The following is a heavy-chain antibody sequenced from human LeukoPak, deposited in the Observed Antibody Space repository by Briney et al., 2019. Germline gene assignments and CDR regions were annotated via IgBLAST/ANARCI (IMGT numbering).Heavy chain of an antibody. Sequence: GGSLRLSCAASGFTFSAYVMNWVRQAPGKGLEWVSTISDSGGSTYYADSVKGRFTISRDNSKNTLYLQMNSLRADDTAVYYCAKDWPSEWQQLPDYDAFDIWGQGTMVTVSS. CDR2: ISDSGGST. D-gene: IGHD6-13*01. CDR3: AKDWPSEWQQLPDYDAFDI. J-gene: IGHJ3*02. CDR1: GFTFSAYV. V-gene: IGHV3-23*01.